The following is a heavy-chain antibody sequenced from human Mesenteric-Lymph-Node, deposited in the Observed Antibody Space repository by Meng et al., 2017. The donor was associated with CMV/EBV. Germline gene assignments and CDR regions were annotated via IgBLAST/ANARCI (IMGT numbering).Heavy chain of an antibody. CDR2: ISSGSSSV. Sequence: GESLKISCAASGFTFSSYSMNWVRQAPGKGLEWVSSISSGSSSVFYTDSVKGRFSISRDNAENSLYLQMNSLRAEDTAVYYCARVGTETGSGSYSQYFQHWGQGTLVTVSS. V-gene: IGHV3-21*01. CDR1: GFTFSSYS. CDR3: ARVGTETGSGSYSQYFQH. J-gene: IGHJ1*01. D-gene: IGHD3-10*01.